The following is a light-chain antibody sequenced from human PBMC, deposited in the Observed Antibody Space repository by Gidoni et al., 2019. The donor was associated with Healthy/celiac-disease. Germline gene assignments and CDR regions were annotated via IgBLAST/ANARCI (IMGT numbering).Light chain of an antibody. J-gene: IGKJ2*01. CDR1: QSVSSSY. Sequence: EIVLTQSPGTLSLSPGERATFPCRASQSVSSSYLAWYQQKPGQAPRRLIYGASSRATGIPDRSSGSGSGTDFTLTISRLEPEDFAVYYCQQYGSSRDTFGQGTKLEIK. CDR2: GAS. V-gene: IGKV3-20*01. CDR3: QQYGSSRDT.